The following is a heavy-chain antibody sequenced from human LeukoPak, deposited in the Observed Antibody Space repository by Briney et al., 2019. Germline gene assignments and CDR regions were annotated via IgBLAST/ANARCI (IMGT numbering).Heavy chain of an antibody. Sequence: GGSLRLSCAASGFTFSTYAMSWVRQAPGKGLEWVANVKHDGGEKYYVDSVKGRFTISRDNAKNSLYLQMNSLRDEDTAVYYCAREAYVAGYYFDAWGQGTLVTVSS. CDR3: AREAYVAGYYFDA. D-gene: IGHD6-19*01. CDR2: VKHDGGEK. J-gene: IGHJ4*02. CDR1: GFTFSTYA. V-gene: IGHV3-7*01.